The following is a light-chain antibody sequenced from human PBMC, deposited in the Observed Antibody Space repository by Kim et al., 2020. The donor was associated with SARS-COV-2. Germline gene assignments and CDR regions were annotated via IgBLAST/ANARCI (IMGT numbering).Light chain of an antibody. V-gene: IGKV3D-20*01. CDR3: QQYGRSSIT. Sequence: PGERATLSCGASQRVANDYLAWYQQKPGLAPRLLMYGVSNRATGIPDRFSGSGSGTDFILTISRLEPEDFAVYYCQQYGRSSITFGQGTRLE. CDR1: QRVANDY. CDR2: GVS. J-gene: IGKJ5*01.